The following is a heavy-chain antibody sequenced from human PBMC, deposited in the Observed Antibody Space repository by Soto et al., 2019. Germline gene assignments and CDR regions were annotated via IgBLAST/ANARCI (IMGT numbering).Heavy chain of an antibody. CDR1: GFTFSSYA. Sequence: EVQLLESGGTLVQPGGSLRLSCGASGFTFSSYAMYWVRQAPGKGLEWVSATTDDGGSTYYADSVKGRFTISRDNSRNTLYLQMNSLRAEDTAVYYCAIAGGVEVVPHFDYWGQGTLVTVSS. D-gene: IGHD3-22*01. CDR2: TTDDGGST. CDR3: AIAGGVEVVPHFDY. J-gene: IGHJ4*02. V-gene: IGHV3-23*01.